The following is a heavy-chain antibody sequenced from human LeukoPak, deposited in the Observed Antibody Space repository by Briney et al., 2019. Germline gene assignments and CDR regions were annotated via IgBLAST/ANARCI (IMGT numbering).Heavy chain of an antibody. Sequence: PSETLSLTCNVSGDSISRSRHFWAWIRQSPGRRLEWIGYIYNSGSTYYNPSLKSRVTISVDTSKNQFSLRLSSVTAADTAVYYCAAPDSSGYYYLYWGQGTLVTVSS. CDR3: AAPDSSGYYYLY. J-gene: IGHJ4*02. CDR2: IYNSGST. V-gene: IGHV4-39*01. D-gene: IGHD3-22*01. CDR1: GDSISRSRHF.